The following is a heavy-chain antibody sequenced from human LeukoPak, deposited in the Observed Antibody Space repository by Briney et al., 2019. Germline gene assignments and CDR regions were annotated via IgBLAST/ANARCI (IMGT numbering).Heavy chain of an antibody. J-gene: IGHJ6*03. V-gene: IGHV1-24*01. CDR1: GYTLTELS. CDR3: ATKGWLRYGVYTDV. Sequence: ASVKVSCKVSGYTLTELSMHWVRQAPGKGLEWMGGFDPEDGETIYAQKFQGRVTMTEDTSTDTAYMELSSLRPEDTAVYYCATKGWLRYGVYTDVWGKGTTVTASS. CDR2: FDPEDGET. D-gene: IGHD5-24*01.